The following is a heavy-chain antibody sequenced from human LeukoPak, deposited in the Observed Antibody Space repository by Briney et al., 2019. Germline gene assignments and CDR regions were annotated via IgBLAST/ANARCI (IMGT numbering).Heavy chain of an antibody. CDR2: IYHTGST. D-gene: IGHD3-10*01. CDR1: GGSISSSNW. CDR3: ARDRDYYGSGRVHL. Sequence: SETLSLTCAVSGGSISSSNWWSWVRQSPGKGLEWIGEIYHTGSTNYNPSLKSRVTISIDKSNNQFSLKLTSVTAADTAVYFCARDRDYYGSGRVHLWSQGTPVTVSS. J-gene: IGHJ5*02. V-gene: IGHV4-4*02.